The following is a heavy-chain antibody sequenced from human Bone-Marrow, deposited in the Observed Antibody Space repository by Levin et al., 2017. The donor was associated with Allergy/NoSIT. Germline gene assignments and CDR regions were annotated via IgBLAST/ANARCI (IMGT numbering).Heavy chain of an antibody. CDR2: ISGNGGST. CDR3: ANLDCTNGACPSQYYYYGRDV. D-gene: IGHD2-8*01. Sequence: GGSLRLSCVVSGFTFRRYAMSWVRQAPGKGLEWVSVISGNGGSTYYADSAKGRFTVSRDNSKNTLYLQMNSLRAEDTAVYYCANLDCTNGACPSQYYYYGRDVWGQGTTVTVSS. CDR1: GFTFRRYA. V-gene: IGHV3-23*01. J-gene: IGHJ6*02.